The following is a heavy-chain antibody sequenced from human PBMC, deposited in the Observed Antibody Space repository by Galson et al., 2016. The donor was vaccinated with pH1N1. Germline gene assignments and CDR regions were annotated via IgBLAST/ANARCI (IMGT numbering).Heavy chain of an antibody. Sequence: TLSLTCTISGASVTRGDSYWSWIRQHPGKGLEWIGYIDYSASTHYNPSFKSRVTISVDTSKNQFSLKLSSVTAADTAVYYCARPWFAELWDWYFDLWGRGTLVTVSS. CDR3: ARPWFAELWDWYFDL. CDR1: GASVTRGDSY. D-gene: IGHD3-10*01. V-gene: IGHV4-30-4*08. CDR2: IDYSAST. J-gene: IGHJ2*01.